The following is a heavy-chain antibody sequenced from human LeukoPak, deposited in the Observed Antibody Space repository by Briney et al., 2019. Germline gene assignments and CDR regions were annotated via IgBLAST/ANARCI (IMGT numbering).Heavy chain of an antibody. J-gene: IGHJ3*02. CDR2: ISSSGSTI. Sequence: GGSLRLSCAASGFTFSDYYMSWIRQAPGKGLEWVSYISSSGSTIYYADSVKGRFTISRDNAKNSLFLQMNSLRAEDTAVYYCAREYGARGIQLFLGAFDIWGQGTMVTVSS. CDR3: AREYGARGIQLFLGAFDI. D-gene: IGHD5-18*01. CDR1: GFTFSDYY. V-gene: IGHV3-11*01.